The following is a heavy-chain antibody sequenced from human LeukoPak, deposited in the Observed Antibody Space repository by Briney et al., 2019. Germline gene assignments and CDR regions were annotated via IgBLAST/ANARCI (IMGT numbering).Heavy chain of an antibody. D-gene: IGHD6-19*01. CDR2: ISASGTLT. CDR1: GFSFSSYE. J-gene: IGHJ5*02. CDR3: AKDASSGWPNWFDP. Sequence: GGSLRLTCAASGFSFSSYEMNWVRQAPGKGLEWISYISASGTLTHYADSVEGRFTVSRDNAKNSLYLQMNSLRAEDTAVYYCAKDASSGWPNWFDPWGQGTLVTVSS. V-gene: IGHV3-48*03.